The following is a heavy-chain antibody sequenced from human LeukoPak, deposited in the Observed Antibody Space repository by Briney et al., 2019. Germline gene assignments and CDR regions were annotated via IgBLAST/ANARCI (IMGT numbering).Heavy chain of an antibody. CDR2: IYTSGST. CDR3: ARVGSTYYYGSGRLRGWFAP. V-gene: IGHV4-61*02. CDR1: GGSISSGSYY. Sequence: PSQTLSLTCTVSGGSISSGSYYWSWIRQPAGKGLEWIGRIYTSGSTNYNPSLKSRVTISVDTSKNQFSLKLSSVTAADTAVYYCARVGSTYYYGSGRLRGWFAPRGQGPLVTVSS. D-gene: IGHD3-10*01. J-gene: IGHJ5*02.